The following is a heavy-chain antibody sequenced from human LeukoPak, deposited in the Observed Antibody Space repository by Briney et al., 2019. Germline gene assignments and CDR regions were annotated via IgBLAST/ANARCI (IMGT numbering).Heavy chain of an antibody. Sequence: SETLSLTCTVSGGSISSYYWSWIRQPPGKGLEWIGRIYTSGSTNYNPSLKSRVTMSVDTSKNQFSLKLSSVTAADTAVYYCARDAFYFDSSGYSDAGFDIWGHGTMVTVSS. V-gene: IGHV4-4*07. CDR1: GGSISSYY. CDR3: ARDAFYFDSSGYSDAGFDI. CDR2: IYTSGST. J-gene: IGHJ3*02. D-gene: IGHD3-22*01.